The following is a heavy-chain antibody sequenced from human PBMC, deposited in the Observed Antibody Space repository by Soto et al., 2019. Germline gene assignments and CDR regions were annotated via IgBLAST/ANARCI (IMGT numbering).Heavy chain of an antibody. V-gene: IGHV3-23*01. D-gene: IGHD1-26*01. CDR2: ISGTGDRT. CDR1: GFTFISYA. J-gene: IGHJ3*02. Sequence: EVQLLESGGGLARPGGSLRLSCAASGFTFISYAMNWVRRAPGKGLEWVSAISGTGDRTYYADSVKGRFTISRDNSKNTLYLQMNSLRAEDTAVFFCAKVGSHSGSHYDAFDIWGQGTTVTVSS. CDR3: AKVGSHSGSHYDAFDI.